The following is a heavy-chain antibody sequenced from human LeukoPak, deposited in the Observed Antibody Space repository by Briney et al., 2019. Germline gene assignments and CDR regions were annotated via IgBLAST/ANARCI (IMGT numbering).Heavy chain of an antibody. D-gene: IGHD5-24*01. J-gene: IGHJ3*02. V-gene: IGHV3-30-3*01. CDR2: ISYEGTNT. CDR3: ASPVEMAPIAPPWGAFDI. Sequence: PGRSLRLSCAASGFTFSGYAMHWVRQAPGKGLEWVAVISYEGTNTYYAESVKGRFTISRDNSKNTLYLQMDSLRAEDTAVYYCASPVEMAPIAPPWGAFDIWGQGTIVTVSS. CDR1: GFTFSGYA.